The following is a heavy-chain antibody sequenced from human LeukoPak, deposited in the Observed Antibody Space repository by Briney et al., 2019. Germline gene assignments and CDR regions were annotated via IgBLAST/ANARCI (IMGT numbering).Heavy chain of an antibody. V-gene: IGHV4-34*01. CDR1: GGSFSGYY. CDR2: INHSGST. D-gene: IGHD6-19*01. Sequence: SETLSLTCAVYGGSFSGYYWSWIREPPGKGLECIGEINHSGSTNYNPSLKSRVTILVDPSKNQFSLKLSSVPAADTAVYYCARGHSSGWYGLFDIWGQGTMVTVSS. CDR3: ARGHSSGWYGLFDI. J-gene: IGHJ3*02.